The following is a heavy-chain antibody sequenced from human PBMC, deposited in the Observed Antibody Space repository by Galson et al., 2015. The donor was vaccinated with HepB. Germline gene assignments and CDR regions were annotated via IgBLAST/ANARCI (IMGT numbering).Heavy chain of an antibody. J-gene: IGHJ4*02. Sequence: SLRLSCAASGFTFRNAWMSWVRQAPGKGLEWVGRIKKKSEGGTTDYAAPVKGRFTISRDDSKNTQYLEMNSLKAEDTALYYCTTFLEMTTVQYWGQGTLVTVSS. CDR2: IKKKSEGGTT. CDR1: GFTFRNAW. V-gene: IGHV3-15*01. CDR3: TTFLEMTTVQY. D-gene: IGHD4-11*01.